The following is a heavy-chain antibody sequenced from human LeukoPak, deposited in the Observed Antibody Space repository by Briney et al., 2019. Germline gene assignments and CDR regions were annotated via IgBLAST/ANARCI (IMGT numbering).Heavy chain of an antibody. CDR3: ARAQRGSYTFDY. D-gene: IGHD1-26*01. J-gene: IGHJ4*02. Sequence: SQTLSLTCTVSGGSISSGGYYWSWIRQHPGKGLEWIGYIYYSGSTYYNPSLKSRVTISVDTPKNQFSLKLSSVTAADTAVYYCARAQRGSYTFDYWGQGTLVTVSS. CDR1: GGSISSGGYY. CDR2: IYYSGST. V-gene: IGHV4-31*03.